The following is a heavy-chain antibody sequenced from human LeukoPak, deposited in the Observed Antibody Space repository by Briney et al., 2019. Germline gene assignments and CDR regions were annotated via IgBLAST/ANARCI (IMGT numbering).Heavy chain of an antibody. CDR1: GGSFSGYY. D-gene: IGHD2-15*01. CDR3: ARTGYCSGGSCYSGVYYSDY. CDR2: INHSGST. V-gene: IGHV4-34*01. J-gene: IGHJ4*02. Sequence: TSETLSLTCAVYGGSFSGYYWSWIRQPPGKGLEWIGEINHSGSTNYNPSLKSRVTISVDTSKNQFSLKLSSVTAADTAVYYCARTGYCSGGSCYSGVYYSDYWGQGTLVTVSS.